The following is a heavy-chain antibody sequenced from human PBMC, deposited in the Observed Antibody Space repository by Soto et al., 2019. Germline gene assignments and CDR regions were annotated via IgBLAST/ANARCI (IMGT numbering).Heavy chain of an antibody. CDR3: ARVGGRLPPFSRDYYYYMDV. CDR1: GFTFSSYW. D-gene: IGHD1-26*01. J-gene: IGHJ6*03. Sequence: GGSLRLSCAASGFTFSSYWMSWVRQAPGKGLEWVANIKQDGSEKYYVDSVKGRFTISRDNAKNSLYLQMNSLRAEDTAVYYCARVGGRLPPFSRDYYYYMDVWGKGTTVTVSS. CDR2: IKQDGSEK. V-gene: IGHV3-7*01.